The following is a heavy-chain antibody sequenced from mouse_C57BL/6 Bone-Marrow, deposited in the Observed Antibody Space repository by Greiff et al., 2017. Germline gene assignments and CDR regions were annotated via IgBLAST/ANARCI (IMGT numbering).Heavy chain of an antibody. CDR3: ARGYYGSSLYAMDY. CDR1: GYTFTSYG. V-gene: IGHV1-81*01. J-gene: IGHJ4*01. Sequence: QVQLQQSGAELARPGASVKLSCKASGYTFTSYGISWVKQRTGQDLEWIGEIYPRSGNTYYNEKFKGKATLTADKSSSTAYMELRSLTSEDSAVYFCARGYYGSSLYAMDYWGQGTSVTVSS. D-gene: IGHD1-1*01. CDR2: IYPRSGNT.